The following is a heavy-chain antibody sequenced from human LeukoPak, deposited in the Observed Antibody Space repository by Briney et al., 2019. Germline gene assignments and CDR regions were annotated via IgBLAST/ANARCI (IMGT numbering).Heavy chain of an antibody. V-gene: IGHV4-34*01. CDR1: GGSISSYY. CDR3: AREEMITFGGPPDY. D-gene: IGHD3-16*01. J-gene: IGHJ4*02. CDR2: INHSGST. Sequence: SETLSLTCTVSGGSISSYYWSWIRQPPGKGLEWIGEINHSGSTNYNPSLKSRVTISVDTSKNQFSLKLSSVTAADTAVYYCAREEMITFGGPPDYWGQGTLVTVSS.